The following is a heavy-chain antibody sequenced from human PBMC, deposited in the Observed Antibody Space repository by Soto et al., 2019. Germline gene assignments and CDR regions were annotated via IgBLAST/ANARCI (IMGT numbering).Heavy chain of an antibody. D-gene: IGHD3-3*01. CDR2: ISSSSSTI. CDR3: ARASGYYDMDV. V-gene: IGHV3-48*02. J-gene: IGHJ6*02. Sequence: PGGSLRLSSAASGFTFRKYSMNWVRQAPGKGLEWVSYISSSSSTIYYADSVKGRFTTPRDNTKNSVFLQMHSLRDNDTAVYYCARASGYYDMDVWGQGPTVTVSS. CDR1: GFTFRKYS.